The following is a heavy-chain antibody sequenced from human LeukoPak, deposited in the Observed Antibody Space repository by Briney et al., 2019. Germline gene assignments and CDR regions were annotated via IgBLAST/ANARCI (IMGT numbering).Heavy chain of an antibody. J-gene: IGHJ4*02. V-gene: IGHV1-18*01. CDR1: GYTFTSYG. Sequence: GASVKVSCKASGYTFTSYGINWVRQVPRQGLEWMGWISAYNGHTKSAQKLQGRVTMTTDTSTSTGYMELRSLRSDDTAVYYCARDTYYYDSSGYTTLDYWGQGTLVTVSS. CDR2: ISAYNGHT. D-gene: IGHD3-22*01. CDR3: ARDTYYYDSSGYTTLDY.